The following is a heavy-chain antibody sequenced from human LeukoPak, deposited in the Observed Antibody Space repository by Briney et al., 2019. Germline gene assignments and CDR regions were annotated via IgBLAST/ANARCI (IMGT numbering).Heavy chain of an antibody. D-gene: IGHD4-17*01. Sequence: YPGGSLRLSCAASGFTFSSHWMHWVRQAPGKGLVWVSRIKPDGSTYYADSVKGRFTVSRDNAKNTLYLQMNSLTAEDTAVYYCASPTVTTDSIEYFQHWGQGTLVTVSS. J-gene: IGHJ1*01. CDR2: IKPDGST. CDR3: ASPTVTTDSIEYFQH. V-gene: IGHV3-74*01. CDR1: GFTFSSHW.